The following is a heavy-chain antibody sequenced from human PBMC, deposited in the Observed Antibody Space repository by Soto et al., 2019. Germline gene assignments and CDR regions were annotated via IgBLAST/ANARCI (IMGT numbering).Heavy chain of an antibody. J-gene: IGHJ6*03. Sequence: QVQLQESGPGLVKPSETLSLTCTVSGGSISSYYWSWIRQPPGKGLEWIGYIYYSGSTNYNPSLRSLVTIVVDTTNQHCSQKRSSVTAADTVVYYWARSSILTGYYYYYYMDVWGKGTTVTVSS. CDR1: GGSISSYY. V-gene: IGHV4-59*01. CDR3: ARSSILTGYYYYYYMDV. CDR2: IYYSGST. D-gene: IGHD3-9*01.